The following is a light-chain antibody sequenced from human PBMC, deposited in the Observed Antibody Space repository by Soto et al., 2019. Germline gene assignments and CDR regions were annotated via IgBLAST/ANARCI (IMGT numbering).Light chain of an antibody. J-gene: IGKJ2*01. CDR2: AAS. Sequence: DIQLTQSPSFLSTSVGDRVTITCRASQGAGSYLAWYQQKPGKAPKLLIHAASTLQSGVPSRFSGSGSETEFTLTISSLQPEDFAVYYCQQLLTFPYTFGQGTKLEIK. V-gene: IGKV1-9*01. CDR3: QQLLTFPYT. CDR1: QGAGSY.